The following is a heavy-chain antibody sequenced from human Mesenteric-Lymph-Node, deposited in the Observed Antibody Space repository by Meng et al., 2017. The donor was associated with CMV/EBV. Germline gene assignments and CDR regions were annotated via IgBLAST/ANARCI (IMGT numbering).Heavy chain of an antibody. CDR2: ISGSGGST. CDR1: GFTFSSYA. J-gene: IGHJ3*02. D-gene: IGHD2-8*01. V-gene: IGHV3-23*01. Sequence: GGSLRLSCAASGFTFSSYAMSWVRQAPGKGLEWVSAISGSGGSTYYADSVKGRFTISRDNSKNTLYLQMNSLRADDTAVYYCARSGASNGGAFDIWGQGTMVTVSS. CDR3: ARSGASNGGAFDI.